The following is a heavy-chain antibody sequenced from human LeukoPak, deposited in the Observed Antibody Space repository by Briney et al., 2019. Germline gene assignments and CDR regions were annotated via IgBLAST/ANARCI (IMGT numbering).Heavy chain of an antibody. V-gene: IGHV3-23*01. CDR1: GFTFSSYA. J-gene: IGHJ4*02. CDR3: AKGVVVVPAARFDY. CDR2: ISGSGGST. Sequence: GGSLRLSCAASGFTFSSYAMSWVRQAPGKGLEWVSAISGSGGSTYYADSVKGRFTISRDNSKNTLYLQINSLRAEDTAVYYCAKGVVVVPAARFDYWGQGTLVTVSS. D-gene: IGHD2-2*01.